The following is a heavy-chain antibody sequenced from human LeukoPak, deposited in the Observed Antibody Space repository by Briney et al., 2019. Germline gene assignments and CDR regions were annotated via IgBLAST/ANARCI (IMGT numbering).Heavy chain of an antibody. Sequence: NASETLSLTCAVYGGSFSGYYWSWIRQPPGKGLKWIGEINHSGSTNYNPSLKSRVTISVDTSKNQFSLKLSSVTAADTAVYYCARGHDILTGYYKDWGQGTLVTVSS. CDR3: ARGHDILTGYYKD. V-gene: IGHV4-34*01. J-gene: IGHJ4*02. CDR1: GGSFSGYY. CDR2: INHSGST. D-gene: IGHD3-9*01.